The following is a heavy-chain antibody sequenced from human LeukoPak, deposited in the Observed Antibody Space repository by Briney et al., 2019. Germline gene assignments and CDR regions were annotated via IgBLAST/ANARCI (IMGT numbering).Heavy chain of an antibody. CDR2: MNPHSVNP. J-gene: IGHJ6*03. D-gene: IGHD3-10*01. CDR1: ACTYTTYD. CDR3: ARGITLVRGVIIDYYYYYMDV. Sequence: VTSRAGACTYTTYDINWVGQHTPQGHEGMGGMNPHSVNPGYAQKFQGRVNITRHTSISTAYMELSSLRSEDTAVYYCARGITLVRGVIIDYYYYYMDVWGKGTTVTVSS. V-gene: IGHV1-8*03.